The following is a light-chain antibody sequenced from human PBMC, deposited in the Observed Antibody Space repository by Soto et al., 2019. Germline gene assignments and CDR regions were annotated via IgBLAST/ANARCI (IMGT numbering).Light chain of an antibody. J-gene: IGKJ1*01. CDR1: QSVSSH. CDR3: QQYGRT. Sequence: EIVLTQSPATLSLSPGEIATLSCRASQSVSSHLAWYQQKPGQAPRLLIYGASSRAAGIPDRFRGTGSGTDFTLTINRLEPEDFAMYYCQQYGRTFGQGTKVDIK. V-gene: IGKV3-20*01. CDR2: GAS.